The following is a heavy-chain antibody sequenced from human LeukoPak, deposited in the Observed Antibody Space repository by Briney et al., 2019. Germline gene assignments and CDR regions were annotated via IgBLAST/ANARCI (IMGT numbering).Heavy chain of an antibody. J-gene: IGHJ4*02. D-gene: IGHD1-26*01. CDR1: GGSFSVYY. CDR2: INHSGSS. Sequence: PSETLSLTCAVYGGSFSVYYWSWIRQPPGEGLEWIGEINHSGSSNYNPSLKSRVTISVDTSKNQFSLKLSSVTAADTAVYYCARGRREVRFDQWGQGTLVTVSS. CDR3: ARGRREVRFDQ. V-gene: IGHV4-34*01.